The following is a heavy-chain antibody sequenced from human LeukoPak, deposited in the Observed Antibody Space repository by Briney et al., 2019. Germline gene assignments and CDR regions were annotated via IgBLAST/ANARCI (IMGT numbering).Heavy chain of an antibody. Sequence: PGGSLRLSCAASGFTFSDYYMSWIRQAPGKGLEWVSYIISSGSTIYYADSVKGRFTISRDNAKNSLYLQMNSLRAEDTAVYYCARPFAPRRVNGDYDKWGQGTLVTVSS. V-gene: IGHV3-11*04. CDR3: ARPFAPRRVNGDYDK. CDR1: GFTFSDYY. J-gene: IGHJ4*02. CDR2: IISSGSTI. D-gene: IGHD4-17*01.